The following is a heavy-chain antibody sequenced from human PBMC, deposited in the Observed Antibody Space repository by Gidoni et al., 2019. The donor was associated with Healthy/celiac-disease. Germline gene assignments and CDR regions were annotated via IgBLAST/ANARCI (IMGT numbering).Heavy chain of an antibody. Sequence: QVQLVQSGAEVKQPGSSVKVSCKASGGTFSSYAISWVRQSPGQGIELMGGIIPIFGTANYAQKFQGRVTITADEATSTAYMELSSLRSEDTAVEYCARRANWNYVGGNWFDPWGQGTLVTVSS. CDR2: IIPIFGTA. CDR1: GGTFSSYA. J-gene: IGHJ5*02. D-gene: IGHD1-7*01. CDR3: ARRANWNYVGGNWFDP. V-gene: IGHV1-69*01.